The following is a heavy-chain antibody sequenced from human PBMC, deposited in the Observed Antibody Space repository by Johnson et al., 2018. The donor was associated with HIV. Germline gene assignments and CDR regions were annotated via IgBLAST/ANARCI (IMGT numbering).Heavy chain of an antibody. CDR3: ATIDYYDSSGYADVFDI. V-gene: IGHV3-30*02. CDR2: TRYDGSNK. Sequence: QVQLVESGGGLVQPGGSLRLSCAASGFTFSTYGMHWVRQAPGKGLEWVAFTRYDGSNKYYADSVKGRFTLSRDNSKKKLYLQTNSLRAEDTAVYYCATIDYYDSSGYADVFDIWGQGTMVTVSS. D-gene: IGHD3-22*01. J-gene: IGHJ3*02. CDR1: GFTFSTYG.